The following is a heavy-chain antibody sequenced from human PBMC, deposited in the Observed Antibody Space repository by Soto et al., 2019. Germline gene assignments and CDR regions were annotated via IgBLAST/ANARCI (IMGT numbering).Heavy chain of an antibody. CDR1: GYTFTSYD. CDR3: VRLSRLYYYMDV. CDR2: MNPNSGNT. V-gene: IGHV1-8*01. J-gene: IGHJ6*03. D-gene: IGHD2-21*01. Sequence: ASVKVSCKASGYTFTSYDINWVRQATGQGLEWMGWMNPNSGNTGYAQKFQGRVTMTRNTSISTAYMELSSLRSEDTAVYYCVRLSRLYYYMDVWGKGTTVTVAS.